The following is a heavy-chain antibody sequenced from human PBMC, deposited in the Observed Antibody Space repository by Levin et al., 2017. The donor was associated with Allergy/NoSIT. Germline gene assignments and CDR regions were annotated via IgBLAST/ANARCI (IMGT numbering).Heavy chain of an antibody. CDR1: GGSISTNY. D-gene: IGHD3-10*01. Sequence: SGGSLRLSCTISGGSISTNYWSWIRQPPGKALEWIGFIYYTGSTNYSPSLKSRVSMSVDTSRHQFSLNLRSVTAADTAIYYCARSSYYSPPTASYSYYMDVWGKGTTVTVSS. J-gene: IGHJ6*03. V-gene: IGHV4-59*01. CDR2: IYYTGST. CDR3: ARSSYYSPPTASYSYYMDV.